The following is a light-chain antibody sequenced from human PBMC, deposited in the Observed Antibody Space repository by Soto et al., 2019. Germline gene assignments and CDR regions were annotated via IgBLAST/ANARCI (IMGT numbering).Light chain of an antibody. CDR3: QQRNNWPLT. CDR1: QSVGTY. V-gene: IGKV3-11*01. Sequence: EIVLTQSPATLSLSPGERATLSCRASQSVGTYLVWYQQKPGQAPRVFIYDASNRATGIPARFSGSGSGTDFTLTIISLEPEDSAVYYCQQRNNWPLTFGGGTKVEIK. J-gene: IGKJ4*01. CDR2: DAS.